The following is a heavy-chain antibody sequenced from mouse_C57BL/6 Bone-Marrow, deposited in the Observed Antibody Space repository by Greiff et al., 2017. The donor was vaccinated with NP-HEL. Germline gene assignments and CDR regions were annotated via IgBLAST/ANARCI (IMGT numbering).Heavy chain of an antibody. CDR3: ARYYGSSGYYAMDY. Sequence: VQLQQSGAELVKPGASVKLSCKASGYTFTEYTIHWVKQRPGQGLEWIGVIDPSDSYTNYNQKFKGKATLTVDTSSSTAYMQLSSLTSEDSAVYYCARYYGSSGYYAMDYWGQGTSVTVSS. J-gene: IGHJ4*01. V-gene: IGHV1-59*01. CDR1: GYTFTEYT. CDR2: IDPSDSYT. D-gene: IGHD1-1*01.